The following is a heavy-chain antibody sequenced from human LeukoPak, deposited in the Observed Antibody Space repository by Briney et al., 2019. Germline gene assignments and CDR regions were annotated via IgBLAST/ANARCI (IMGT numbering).Heavy chain of an antibody. CDR2: INPNSGGT. Sequence: ASVKVSCKASGYTFTGYYMHWVRQVPGQGLEWMGWINPNSGGTNYAQKFQGRVTMTRDTSISTAYMELSRLRSDDTAVYYCARDLSYGSGSYYKGSYFDYWGQGTLVTVSS. D-gene: IGHD3-10*01. CDR3: ARDLSYGSGSYYKGSYFDY. J-gene: IGHJ4*02. CDR1: GYTFTGYY. V-gene: IGHV1-2*02.